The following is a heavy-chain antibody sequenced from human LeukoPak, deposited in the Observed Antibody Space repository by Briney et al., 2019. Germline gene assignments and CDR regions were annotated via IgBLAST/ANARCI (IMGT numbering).Heavy chain of an antibody. CDR2: INPNSGGT. Sequence: ASLKVSCKASGDTFTGYYMHWVRQAPVQGLEWMGWINPNSGGTNYAQKFQGRVTMTRDTSISTAYMELSRVRSDDTAVYYCARVKSRVAAAGDFDYWGQGTLVTVSS. CDR3: ARVKSRVAAAGDFDY. J-gene: IGHJ4*02. V-gene: IGHV1-2*02. CDR1: GDTFTGYY. D-gene: IGHD6-13*01.